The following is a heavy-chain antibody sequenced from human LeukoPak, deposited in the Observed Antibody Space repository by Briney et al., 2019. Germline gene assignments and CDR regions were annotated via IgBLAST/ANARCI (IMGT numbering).Heavy chain of an antibody. CDR1: GGSFSGYY. D-gene: IGHD3-10*01. J-gene: IGHJ4*02. Sequence: SETLSLTCAVYGGSFSGYYWSWIRRPPGKGLEWDGEIHHSGSTNYNPSLKSRVTISVDTSKNQFPLKLSSVTAADTAVYYCSRPRSRDYYGSGSLLDYWGQGTLVTVSS. CDR2: IHHSGST. V-gene: IGHV4-34*01. CDR3: SRPRSRDYYGSGSLLDY.